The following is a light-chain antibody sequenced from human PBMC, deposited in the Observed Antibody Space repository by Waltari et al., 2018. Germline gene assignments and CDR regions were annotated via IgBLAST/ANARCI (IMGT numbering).Light chain of an antibody. Sequence: EVVLTQYPGTLSWSPGERATLSRRASELVGNDYLAWYQQKPGQAPRLLIYDASRRATGTPNRFSGSGSGTDFSLTISRLEPEDFAVYYCQQYYSSPWTFGQGTKVDI. CDR1: ELVGNDY. J-gene: IGKJ1*01. CDR3: QQYYSSPWT. V-gene: IGKV3-20*01. CDR2: DAS.